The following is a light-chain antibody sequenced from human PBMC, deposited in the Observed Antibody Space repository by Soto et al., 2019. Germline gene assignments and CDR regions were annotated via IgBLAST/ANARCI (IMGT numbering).Light chain of an antibody. CDR3: QQYSNWPIT. CDR2: GAS. CDR1: QSVSSN. J-gene: IGKJ3*01. Sequence: EIVMTQSPATLSVSPGERATLSCRASQSVSSNLAWYQQKPGQAPRLLIYGASTRATVIPARFSGSGSGTEFTLNISSMQSEDFAVYYCQQYSNWPITFGPGTKVDIK. V-gene: IGKV3-15*01.